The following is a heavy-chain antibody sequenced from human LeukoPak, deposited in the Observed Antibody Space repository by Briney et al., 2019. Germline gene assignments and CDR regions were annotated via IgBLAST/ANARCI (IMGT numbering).Heavy chain of an antibody. CDR2: IIPIFGTA. D-gene: IGHD6-19*01. J-gene: IGHJ4*02. CDR3: ARDPSNTSGRNLFFDY. CDR1: GGTFSSYA. Sequence: GASVKVSCKASGGTFSSYAISWVRQAPGQWLEWMGGIIPIFGTANYAQKFQGRVTITTDESTSTAYMELSSLRSEDTAVYYCARDPSNTSGRNLFFDYWGQGTLVTVSS. V-gene: IGHV1-69*05.